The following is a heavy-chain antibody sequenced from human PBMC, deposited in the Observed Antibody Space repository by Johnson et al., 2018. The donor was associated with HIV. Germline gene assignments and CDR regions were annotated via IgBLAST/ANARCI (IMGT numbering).Heavy chain of an antibody. CDR2: IWSDGSNK. D-gene: IGHD1-26*01. V-gene: IGHV3-33*06. CDR3: AKEYLRYSGTYAGAFDI. CDR1: GFTFSSYG. J-gene: IGHJ3*02. Sequence: QVQLVESGGGVVQPGRSLRLSCAASGFTFSSYGMHWVRQAPGKGLEWVAVIWSDGSNKYYADSMKGRFTISRDNYQNTLNLQMKRLRAEDTAVYYCAKEYLRYSGTYAGAFDIWGQGTMVTVSS.